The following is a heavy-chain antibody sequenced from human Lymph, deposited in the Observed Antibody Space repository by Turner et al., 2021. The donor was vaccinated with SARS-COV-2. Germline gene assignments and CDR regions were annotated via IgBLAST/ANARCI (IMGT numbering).Heavy chain of an antibody. CDR2: IWLDGSNK. CDR1: EFTFSNSG. V-gene: IGHV3-33*01. Sequence: VQLVESGGGVVQPGRSLRLSCAASEFTFSNSGMHWVRQAPGKGMEWVAGIWLDGSNKYYADSVKGRFTISRDNSKNTLYLQMNSLRAEDTAVYYCARHNGGRLDYWGQGTLVTVSS. CDR3: ARHNGGRLDY. D-gene: IGHD3-16*01. J-gene: IGHJ4*02.